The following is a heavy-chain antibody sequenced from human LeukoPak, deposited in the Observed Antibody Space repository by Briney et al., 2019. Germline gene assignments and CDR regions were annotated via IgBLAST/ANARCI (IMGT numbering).Heavy chain of an antibody. CDR3: ARGYLGIAARRSWFDP. V-gene: IGHV4-30-2*01. CDR2: IYHSGST. CDR1: GGSISSGGYS. J-gene: IGHJ5*02. D-gene: IGHD6-6*01. Sequence: SETLSLTCAVSGGSISSGGYSWRWIRQPPGRGLEWIGYIYHSGSTYYNPSLKSRVTISVDRSKNQFSLKLSSVTAADTAVYYCARGYLGIAARRSWFDPWGQGTLVTVSS.